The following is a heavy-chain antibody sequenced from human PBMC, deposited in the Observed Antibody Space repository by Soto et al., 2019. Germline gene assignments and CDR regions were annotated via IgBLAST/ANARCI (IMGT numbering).Heavy chain of an antibody. CDR3: ATLIYSGYDLENWFDP. Sequence: SETLSLTCTVSGGSISSSSYYWGWIRQPPGKGLEWIGSIYYSGSTYYNPSLKSRVTISVDTSKNQFSLKLSSVTAADTAVYYCATLIYSGYDLENWFDPWGQGTLVTVYS. J-gene: IGHJ5*02. V-gene: IGHV4-39*01. CDR1: GGSISSSSYY. D-gene: IGHD5-12*01. CDR2: IYYSGST.